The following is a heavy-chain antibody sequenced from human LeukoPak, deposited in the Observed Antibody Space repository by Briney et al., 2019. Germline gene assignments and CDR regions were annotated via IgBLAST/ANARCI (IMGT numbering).Heavy chain of an antibody. CDR1: GFTVSGNY. CDR2: IYKNNNT. Sequence: PGGSLRLSCAASGFTVSGNYMTWVRQAPGKGLDWVSVIYKNNNTYHADSVRGRIIISRDNSRNTVYRQMNSLRAEDTAVYYCARGWSGYDCWGQGTLVTVSS. D-gene: IGHD3-10*01. V-gene: IGHV3-53*01. CDR3: ARGWSGYDC. J-gene: IGHJ4*02.